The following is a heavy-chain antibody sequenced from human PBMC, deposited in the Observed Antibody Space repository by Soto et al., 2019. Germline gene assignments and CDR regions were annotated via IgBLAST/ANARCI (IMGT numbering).Heavy chain of an antibody. D-gene: IGHD3-9*01. CDR2: ISAYNGNT. V-gene: IGHV1-18*04. CDR3: ARDQGIVTGSDYFDC. CDR1: GYTFTSYG. Sequence: SVKVYCKASGYTFTSYGISWVRQAPGQGLEWIGWISAYNGNTDYAQKLQGRVTMTTDTSTSTAYMELRSLRSDDTAVYYCARDQGIVTGSDYFDCLGQGTLVTICS. J-gene: IGHJ4*02.